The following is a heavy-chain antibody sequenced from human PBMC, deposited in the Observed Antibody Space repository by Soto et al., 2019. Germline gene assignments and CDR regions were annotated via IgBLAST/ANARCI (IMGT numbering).Heavy chain of an antibody. J-gene: IGHJ6*02. CDR1: GGTFGSYA. CDR2: IIPIPGTA. CDR3: ARSQGSSTSLDIYYYYYYGMDV. Sequence: QVQLVQSGAEVKKPGSSVKVSCKASGGTFGSYAISWVRQAPGQGLEWMGGIIPIPGTANYAQKFQGRVTIAADEWTSKAYMRLSRVIFEDTTVYYCARSQGSSTSLDIYYYYYYGMDVWGQGTTVTVSS. V-gene: IGHV1-69*01. D-gene: IGHD2-2*01.